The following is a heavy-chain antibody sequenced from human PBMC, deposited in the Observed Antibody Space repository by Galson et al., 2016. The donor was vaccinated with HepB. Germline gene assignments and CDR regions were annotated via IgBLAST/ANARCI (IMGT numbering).Heavy chain of an antibody. Sequence: SVKVSCKASGYTFTRYYIHWVRQAPGQGLEWMGVINPSGGSTQGTQTFQGRVTMTRDTSTTTVYMELSSLRSEDTAVYFCARGGYYDSSGSLRYWGQGTLVTVSS. CDR1: GYTFTRYY. CDR2: INPSGGST. V-gene: IGHV1-46*01. J-gene: IGHJ4*02. D-gene: IGHD3-22*01. CDR3: ARGGYYDSSGSLRY.